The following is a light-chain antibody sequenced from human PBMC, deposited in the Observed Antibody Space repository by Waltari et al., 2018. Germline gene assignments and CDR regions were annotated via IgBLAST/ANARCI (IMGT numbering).Light chain of an antibody. CDR1: SSDVGSYNL. V-gene: IGLV2-23*01. CDR3: CSYAGSNTWV. Sequence: QSALTQPASVSGSPGQSITISCTGTSSDVGSYNLVSWYQHHPGKAPKLMIYEGSKRTSGVSNRFSCSKSGNTASLTISGLQAEDEADYYCCSYAGSNTWVFGEGTKLTVL. CDR2: EGS. J-gene: IGLJ3*02.